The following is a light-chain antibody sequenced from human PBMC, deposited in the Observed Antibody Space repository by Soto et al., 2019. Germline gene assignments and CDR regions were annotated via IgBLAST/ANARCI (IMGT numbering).Light chain of an antibody. CDR3: QQYNNWPPTWP. CDR2: GAS. J-gene: IGKJ1*01. Sequence: EIVMTQSPATPSVSPGERATLSCRASQSVSSKLAWYQQKAGQAPRLLIYGASTRATGIPARFSGSGSGTEFTLTISSLQSEDFVVYYCQQYNNWPPTWPFGQGTKVEIK. V-gene: IGKV3-15*01. CDR1: QSVSSK.